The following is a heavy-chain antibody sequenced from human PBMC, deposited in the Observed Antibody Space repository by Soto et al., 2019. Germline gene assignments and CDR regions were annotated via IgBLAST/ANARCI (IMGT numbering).Heavy chain of an antibody. CDR1: GFTFSSSA. D-gene: IGHD4-17*01. Sequence: EVQLLESGGGLVQPGGSLRLSCAPSGFTFSSSARTWVRQAPGKGLEWVSSISAGGDTTYYADSVKGRFTISRDNFKNTLYLQMDSLRAEDTAMYYCAKDHLETTVTTPSYWGQGTLVTVSS. CDR3: AKDHLETTVTTPSY. V-gene: IGHV3-23*01. CDR2: ISAGGDTT. J-gene: IGHJ4*02.